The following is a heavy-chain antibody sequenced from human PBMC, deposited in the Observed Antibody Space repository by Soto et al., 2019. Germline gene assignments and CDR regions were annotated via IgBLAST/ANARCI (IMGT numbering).Heavy chain of an antibody. V-gene: IGHV3-21*01. CDR1: GFTFSTYS. J-gene: IGHJ6*02. Sequence: WGSLLVSCASSGFTFSTYSMNWVRQAPGKGLEWVSSISSSGTYIHYADSLKGRFTISRDNAKNSLYLQMISLRAEDTAVYYCARDPSDCSSTSCWGYYALDVWGQGTTVTVSS. CDR3: ARDPSDCSSTSCWGYYALDV. D-gene: IGHD2-2*01. CDR2: ISSSGTYI.